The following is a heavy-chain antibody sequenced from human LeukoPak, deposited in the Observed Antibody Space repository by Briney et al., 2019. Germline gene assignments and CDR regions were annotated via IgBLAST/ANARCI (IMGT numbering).Heavy chain of an antibody. V-gene: IGHV3-7*01. CDR2: IKQEGREK. CDR1: GFTFSSYW. Sequence: PGGALRLSFAASGFTFSSYWMSWVRQAPGKGLGGGANIKQEGREKYDVESVKGRFTISRDNAKNSLYLPMNSLRAEDTAVYYCARDSYRYYYGSAGRDFDYWGQGTLVTVSS. J-gene: IGHJ4*02. D-gene: IGHD3-10*01. CDR3: ARDSYRYYYGSAGRDFDY.